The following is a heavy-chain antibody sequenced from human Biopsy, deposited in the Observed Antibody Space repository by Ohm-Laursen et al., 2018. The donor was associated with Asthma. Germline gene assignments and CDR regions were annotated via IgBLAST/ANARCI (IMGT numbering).Heavy chain of an antibody. CDR3: ASDFPKDYVRYNFQF. CDR1: GYSLTDLS. Sequence: SSVKVSCTISGYSLTDLSMHWVRQAPGQGLEWMGGHDHEEGGTANARRFQGRVTMTEDTSTDTAYMELSSLSSDDTAVYYCASDFPKDYVRYNFQFWGQGTLVTVSS. V-gene: IGHV1-24*01. D-gene: IGHD4-17*01. CDR2: HDHEEGGT. J-gene: IGHJ4*02.